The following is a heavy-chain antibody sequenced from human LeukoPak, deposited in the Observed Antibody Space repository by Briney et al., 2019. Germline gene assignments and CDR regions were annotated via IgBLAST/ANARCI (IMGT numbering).Heavy chain of an antibody. Sequence: ASVKVSCKASGYTFTSYDINWVRQAPGQGLEWMGWISAYNGNTNYAQKLQGRVTMTTDTSTSTAYMELRSLRSDDTAVYYCAREDCSGGSCYSGYWGQGTLVTVSS. D-gene: IGHD2-15*01. CDR2: ISAYNGNT. J-gene: IGHJ4*02. CDR1: GYTFTSYD. CDR3: AREDCSGGSCYSGY. V-gene: IGHV1-18*01.